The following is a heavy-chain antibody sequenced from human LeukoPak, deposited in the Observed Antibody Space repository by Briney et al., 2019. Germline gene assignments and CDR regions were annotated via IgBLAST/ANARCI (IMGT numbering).Heavy chain of an antibody. Sequence: PGGSLRLSCAASGFTFSSYGMHWVRQAPGKGLEWVAGIWYDGSNKYYADSVEGRFTISRDNSKNTLYLQMNSLRAEDTAVYFCAREAVSYFYFDYWGQGTLVTVSS. CDR1: GFTFSSYG. V-gene: IGHV3-33*01. CDR3: AREAVSYFYFDY. CDR2: IWYDGSNK. J-gene: IGHJ4*02. D-gene: IGHD3-10*01.